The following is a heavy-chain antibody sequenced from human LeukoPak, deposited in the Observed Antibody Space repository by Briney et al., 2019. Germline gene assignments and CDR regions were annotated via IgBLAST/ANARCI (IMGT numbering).Heavy chain of an antibody. V-gene: IGHV1-46*01. J-gene: IGHJ4*02. CDR2: INPSGGST. CDR1: GYTFTSYY. D-gene: IGHD4-17*01. Sequence: ASVKVSCKAFGYTFTSYYMHWVRQAPGQGLEWMGIINPSGGSTSYAQKFQGRVTMTRDMSTSTVYMELSSLRSEDTAVYYCAAATPNRDYGIIEGFDFWGQGTLVTVSS. CDR3: AAATPNRDYGIIEGFDF.